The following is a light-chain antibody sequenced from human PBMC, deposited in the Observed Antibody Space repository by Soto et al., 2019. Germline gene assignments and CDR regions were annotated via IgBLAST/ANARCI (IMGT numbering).Light chain of an antibody. CDR3: QQYGSSRTWT. V-gene: IGKV3-20*01. CDR2: GAS. Sequence: EIVLTQSPGTLSLSPGERATLSCRASQSVSSSYLAWYQQKPGQAPRLLIYGASSRATGIPDRFSGSGSGTDFTLTISRLEREDFAVYYCQQYGSSRTWTFGQGTKVEIK. CDR1: QSVSSSY. J-gene: IGKJ1*01.